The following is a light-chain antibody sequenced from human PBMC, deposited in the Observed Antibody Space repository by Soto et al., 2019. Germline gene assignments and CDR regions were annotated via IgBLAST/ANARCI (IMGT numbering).Light chain of an antibody. CDR3: QQYGVTPPNT. CDR1: QIVSSTY. CDR2: GAS. Sequence: DIVLTQSPGTLSLSPGERATLSCRASQIVSSTYLAWFQQKPGQAPRLLIYGASTRATGIPDRFSGSGSGTDFTLTISGLEPEDFALYYCQQYGVTPPNTFGGGTKVDIK. V-gene: IGKV3-20*01. J-gene: IGKJ4*01.